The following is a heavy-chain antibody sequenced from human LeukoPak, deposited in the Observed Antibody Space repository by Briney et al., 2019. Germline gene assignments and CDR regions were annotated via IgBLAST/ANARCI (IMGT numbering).Heavy chain of an antibody. V-gene: IGHV3-43*02. CDR2: ISGDGDST. CDR1: GFSFDDYA. D-gene: IGHD6-13*01. Sequence: GGSLRLSCAASGFSFDDYAMHWVRQAPGNGLDWVSLISGDGDSTYYEDSVKGRFTISRDNSKDSLYLQMNSLRTEDTALYYCAKDTGITPSGISGFFDFWGQGTLVTVSS. CDR3: AKDTGITPSGISGFFDF. J-gene: IGHJ4*02.